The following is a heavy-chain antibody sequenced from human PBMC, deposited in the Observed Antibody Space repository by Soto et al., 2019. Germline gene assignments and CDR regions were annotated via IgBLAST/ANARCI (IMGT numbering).Heavy chain of an antibody. Sequence: PGGSLRLSCSASGFTFRIYTMLWVRQAPGKGLEYVSAISDAGGGTYYADSAKGRFTISRDDPKNTLYLQMSNLRAEDTAVYYSVTPYTSGWSEIYWGQGTLDTVSS. CDR2: ISDAGGGT. D-gene: IGHD6-19*01. CDR1: GFTFRIYT. J-gene: IGHJ4*02. V-gene: IGHV3-64D*06. CDR3: VTPYTSGWSEIY.